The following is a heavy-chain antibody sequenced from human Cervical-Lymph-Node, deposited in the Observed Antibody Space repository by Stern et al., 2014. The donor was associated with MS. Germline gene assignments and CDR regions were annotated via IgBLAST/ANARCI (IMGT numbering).Heavy chain of an antibody. Sequence: EMQLVESGGGLVQPGGSLRLSCAASGFTFTTAWLSWFRQAPGKGLEWVGRIRSKTDGGTAKHAAPVNGRFTISRDDSKGMLFLQMNSLKIEDTAIYYCTTGSLTIKTGAEDHWGQGTLVTVSS. CDR1: GFTFTTAW. D-gene: IGHD7-27*01. CDR3: TTGSLTIKTGAEDH. CDR2: IRSKTDGGTA. V-gene: IGHV3-15*01. J-gene: IGHJ4*02.